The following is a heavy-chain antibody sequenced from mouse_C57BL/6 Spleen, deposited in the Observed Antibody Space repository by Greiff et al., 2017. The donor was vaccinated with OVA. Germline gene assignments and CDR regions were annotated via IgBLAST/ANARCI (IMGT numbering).Heavy chain of an antibody. V-gene: IGHV1-64*01. CDR2: IHPNSGST. CDR3: ERDGNDDLYAMDY. J-gene: IGHJ4*01. D-gene: IGHD2-2*01. CDR1: GYTFTSYW. Sequence: VQLQQPGAELVKPGASVKLSCKASGYTFTSYWMHWVKQRPGQGLEWIGMIHPNSGSTNYNEKFKSKATLTVDKSSSTASMQLSSLTPEDSAISFCERDGNDDLYAMDYWGQGTSVTVSS.